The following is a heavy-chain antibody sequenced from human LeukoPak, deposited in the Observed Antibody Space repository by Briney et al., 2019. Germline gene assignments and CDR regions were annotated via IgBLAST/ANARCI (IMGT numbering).Heavy chain of an antibody. V-gene: IGHV4-34*01. CDR3: ERGGYCSGGSCYSRYYGMDV. CDR1: GGSFSGYY. J-gene: IGHJ6*02. Sequence: SETLSLTCAVYGGSFSGYYWSWIRQPPGKGLEWIGEINHSGSTNYNPSLKSRVTISVDTSKNQFSLKLSSVTAADTAVYYCERGGYCSGGSCYSRYYGMDVWGQGTTVTVSS. CDR2: INHSGST. D-gene: IGHD2-15*01.